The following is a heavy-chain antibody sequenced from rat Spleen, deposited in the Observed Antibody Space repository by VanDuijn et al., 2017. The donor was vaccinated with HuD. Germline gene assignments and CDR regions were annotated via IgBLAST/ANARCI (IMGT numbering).Heavy chain of an antibody. CDR1: GFTFSDYY. D-gene: IGHD1-11*01. Sequence: EVQLVESDGGLVQPGRSLKLSCAASGFTFSDYYLAWVRQAPTKGLEWVATISYDGSSTFYRDSVKGRFTISRDNAKSTLYLQMDSLRSEDTATYYCASPTEVIRGFAYGGHGTLVTVSS. CDR3: ASPTEVIRGFAY. V-gene: IGHV5-29*01. CDR2: ISYDGSST. J-gene: IGHJ3*01.